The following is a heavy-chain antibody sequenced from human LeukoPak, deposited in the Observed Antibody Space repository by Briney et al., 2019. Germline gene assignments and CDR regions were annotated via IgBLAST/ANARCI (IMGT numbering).Heavy chain of an antibody. CDR1: GGTFSSYA. CDR2: IIPIFGTA. Sequence: GASVKVSCKASGGTFSSYAISWVRQAPGQGLEWMGGIIPIFGTANYAQKFQGRVTITTDESTSTAYMELSSLRSEDTAVYYCARDLFPVMVRGDNPSNWFDPWGQGTLVTVSS. V-gene: IGHV1-69*05. J-gene: IGHJ5*02. D-gene: IGHD3-10*01. CDR3: ARDLFPVMVRGDNPSNWFDP.